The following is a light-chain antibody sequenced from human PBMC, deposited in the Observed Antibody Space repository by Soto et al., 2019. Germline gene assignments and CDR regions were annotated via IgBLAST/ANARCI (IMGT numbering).Light chain of an antibody. CDR2: LNSDGSH. CDR1: SGHSSYA. J-gene: IGLJ2*01. Sequence: QSVLTQSPSASASLGASVKLTCTLSSGHSSYAIAWHQQQPEKGPRYLMKLNSDGSHPKGDGIPDRFSGSSSGTERYLTISSLQSEDEADYYCQTWGTGNVVFGGGTKVTVL. V-gene: IGLV4-69*01. CDR3: QTWGTGNVV.